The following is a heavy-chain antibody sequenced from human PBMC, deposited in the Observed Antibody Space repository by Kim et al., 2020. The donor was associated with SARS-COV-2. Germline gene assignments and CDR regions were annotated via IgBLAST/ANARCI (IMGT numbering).Heavy chain of an antibody. Sequence: SETLSLTCTVSGGSISSYYWSWIRQPPGKGLEWIGYIYYSGSTNYNPSLQSRVTISVDTSKNQFSLKLSSVTAADTAAYYCARGGSAFDSWGQGTMVTVS. D-gene: IGHD2-15*01. CDR2: IYYSGST. J-gene: IGHJ3*02. CDR1: GGSISSYY. V-gene: IGHV4-59*13. CDR3: ARGGSAFDS.